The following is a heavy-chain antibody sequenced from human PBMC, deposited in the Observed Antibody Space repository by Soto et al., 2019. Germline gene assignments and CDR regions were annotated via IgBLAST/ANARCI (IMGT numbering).Heavy chain of an antibody. J-gene: IGHJ5*02. Sequence: QVQLLQSGAEVKKPGASVKVSCKVFGYTFTELSTHWVRQAPGGGLEWMGGFDPEDGETIYAQKFQGRVTMTEDTSTDTAYMELSDLRSEDTAVYYCAPQAGYCTNGICYRGGDWLDPWGQGTLVTVSS. D-gene: IGHD2-8*01. V-gene: IGHV1-24*01. CDR1: GYTFTELS. CDR3: APQAGYCTNGICYRGGDWLDP. CDR2: FDPEDGET.